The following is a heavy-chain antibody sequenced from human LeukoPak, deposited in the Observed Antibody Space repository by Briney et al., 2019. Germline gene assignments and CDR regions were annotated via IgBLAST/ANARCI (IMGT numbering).Heavy chain of an antibody. Sequence: ASETLSLTCAVYGGSFSGYYWSWIRQPPGKGLEWIGEINHSGSTNYNPSLKSRVTISVDTSKNQFSLKLSSVTAADTAVYYCARHGDGDAFDIWGQGTMVTVSS. CDR1: GGSFSGYY. CDR3: ARHGDGDAFDI. J-gene: IGHJ3*02. CDR2: INHSGST. V-gene: IGHV4-34*01.